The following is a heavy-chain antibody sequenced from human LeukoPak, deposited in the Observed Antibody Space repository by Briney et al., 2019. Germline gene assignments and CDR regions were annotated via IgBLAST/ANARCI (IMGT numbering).Heavy chain of an antibody. CDR1: GYTFTSYD. CDR3: ARSYNWNFDAFDI. CDR2: MNPNSGNT. V-gene: IGHV1-8*03. J-gene: IGHJ3*02. D-gene: IGHD1-7*01. Sequence: ASVKVSCKASGYTFTSYDINWVRQATGLGLEWMGWMNPNSGNTGYAQKFQGRVTITRNTSISTAYMELSSLRSEDTAVYYCARSYNWNFDAFDIWGQGTMVTVSS.